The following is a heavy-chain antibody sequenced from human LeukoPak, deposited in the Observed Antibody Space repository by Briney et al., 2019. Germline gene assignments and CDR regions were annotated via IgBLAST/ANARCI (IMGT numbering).Heavy chain of an antibody. J-gene: IGHJ5*02. CDR3: VGVRWFGGSNWFGP. CDR2: ISSNGGTT. Sequence: GGSLRLSCSASGFTFSTSAMHWVRQAPGKGLEYVSAISSNGGTTNYADSVKGRFTISRDNSKNTVHLQMSSLTAEDTAVYYCVGVRWFGGSNWFGPWGQGTLVTVSS. V-gene: IGHV3-64D*09. D-gene: IGHD3-10*01. CDR1: GFTFSTSA.